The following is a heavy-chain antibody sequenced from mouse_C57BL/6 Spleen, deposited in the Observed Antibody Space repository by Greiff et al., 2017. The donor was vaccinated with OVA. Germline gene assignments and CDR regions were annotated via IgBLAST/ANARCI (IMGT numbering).Heavy chain of an antibody. CDR1: GYTFTDYE. Sequence: VQLQQSGAELVRPGASVTLSCKASGYTFTDYEMPWVKQTPVHGLEWIGAIDPGTGGTAYNQKFKGKAILTADKSSSTAYMELRSLTSEDSAVYYGTRRTFADWGKGTLVTVSA. V-gene: IGHV1-15*01. CDR3: TRRTFAD. J-gene: IGHJ3*01. CDR2: IDPGTGGT.